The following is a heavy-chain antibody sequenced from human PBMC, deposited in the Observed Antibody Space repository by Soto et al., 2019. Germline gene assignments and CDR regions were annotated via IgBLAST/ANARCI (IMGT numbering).Heavy chain of an antibody. Sequence: GGSLRLSCAASGLTFSSYAMSWVRQAPGKGLEWVSAISGSGGSTYYADSVKGRFTISRDNSKNTLYLQMNSLRAEDTAVYYCANGPVRPVSFDIWGQGTRVTVSS. D-gene: IGHD6-19*01. CDR2: ISGSGGST. CDR1: GLTFSSYA. CDR3: ANGPVRPVSFDI. V-gene: IGHV3-23*01. J-gene: IGHJ3*02.